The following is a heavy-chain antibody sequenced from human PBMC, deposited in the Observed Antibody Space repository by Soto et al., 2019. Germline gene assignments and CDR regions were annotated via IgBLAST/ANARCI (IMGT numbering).Heavy chain of an antibody. J-gene: IGHJ6*03. D-gene: IGHD5-18*01. CDR2: ISAYNGNT. CDR1: GYTFTSYG. V-gene: IGHV1-18*01. Sequence: ASVKVSCKASGYTFTSYGISWVRQAPGQGLEWMEWISAYNGNTNYAQKLQGRVTMTTDTSTSTAYMELRSLRSDDTAVYYCARDRRRRGYSYPNYMDDCFRGTTGAVSS. CDR3: ARDRRRRGYSYPNYMDD.